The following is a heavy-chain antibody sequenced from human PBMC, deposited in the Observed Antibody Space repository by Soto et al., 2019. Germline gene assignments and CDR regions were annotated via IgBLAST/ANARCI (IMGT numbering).Heavy chain of an antibody. CDR3: AIPLPKQQLVRGAFDH. J-gene: IGHJ4*02. V-gene: IGHV1-69*01. CDR1: GGTFRNYA. CDR2: SIPVFGTA. Sequence: QVQLVQSGAEVKKPGSSVKLSCKTSGGTFRNYAINWVRQAPGQGLEWMGGSIPVFGTANYAQTFQGRFTITAEESTSTADMELSSLRSEDTAVYYCAIPLPKQQLVRGAFDHWGQGTLVTVAS. D-gene: IGHD6-13*01.